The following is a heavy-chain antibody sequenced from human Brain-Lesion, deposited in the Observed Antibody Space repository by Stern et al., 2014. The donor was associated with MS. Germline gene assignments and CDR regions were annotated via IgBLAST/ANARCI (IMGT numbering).Heavy chain of an antibody. V-gene: IGHV2-26*01. CDR1: GFSLSNAAMG. J-gene: IGHJ4*02. CDR3: ARMREYCSGGICFAGYYDS. CDR2: IFSTGET. Sequence: EESGPVLVKPTETLTLTCSVSGFSLSNAAMGVSWIRQPPGKALECLDHIFSTGETAYSTSLKSRLTISKDPSRSQVVLTMTNMDPVDTATYYCARMREYCSGGICFAGYYDSWGQGTLVTGSS. D-gene: IGHD2-15*01.